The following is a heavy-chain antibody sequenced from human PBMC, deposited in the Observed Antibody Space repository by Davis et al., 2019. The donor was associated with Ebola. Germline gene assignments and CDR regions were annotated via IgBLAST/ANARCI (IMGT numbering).Heavy chain of an antibody. CDR2: IYYSGST. Sequence: MPSETLSLTCTVSGGSISSSSYYWGWIRQPPGKGLEWIGSIYYSGSTYYNPSLKSRVTISVDTSKNQFSLKLSSVTAADTAVYYCARHSVAGKKEADFDYWGQGTLVTVSS. V-gene: IGHV4-39*01. J-gene: IGHJ4*02. CDR1: GGSISSSSYY. D-gene: IGHD6-19*01. CDR3: ARHSVAGKKEADFDY.